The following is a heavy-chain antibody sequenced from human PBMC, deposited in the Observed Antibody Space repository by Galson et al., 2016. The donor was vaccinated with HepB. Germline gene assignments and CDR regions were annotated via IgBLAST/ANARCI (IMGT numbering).Heavy chain of an antibody. CDR2: ICYSGST. J-gene: IGHJ5*02. CDR1: GGSISSGGYC. D-gene: IGHD6-13*01. CDR3: ARVLQLVRGIWFDP. Sequence: TLSLTCTVSGGSISSGGYCWSWIRQHPGRGLEWIGYICYSGSTYYNPSLKSRVTISVDTSKKQFSLRLTSVTAADTAVYYCARVLQLVRGIWFDPWGQGTLVTVSS. V-gene: IGHV4-31*03.